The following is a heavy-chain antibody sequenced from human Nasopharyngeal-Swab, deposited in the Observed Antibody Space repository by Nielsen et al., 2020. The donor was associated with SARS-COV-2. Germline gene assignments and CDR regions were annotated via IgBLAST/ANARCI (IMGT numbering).Heavy chain of an antibody. J-gene: IGHJ6*02. V-gene: IGHV3-73*01. D-gene: IGHD2-15*01. CDR1: GFTFSGSA. Sequence: GESLKISCAASGFTFSGSAMHWVRQASGKGLEWVGRIRSKANSYATAYAASVKGRFTTSRDDSKNTAYLQMNSLKTEDTAVYYCTRHVDIDYYYGMDVWGQGTTVTVSS. CDR3: TRHVDIDYYYGMDV. CDR2: IRSKANSYAT.